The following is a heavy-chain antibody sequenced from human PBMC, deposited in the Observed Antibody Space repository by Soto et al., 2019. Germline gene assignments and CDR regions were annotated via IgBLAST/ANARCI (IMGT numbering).Heavy chain of an antibody. Sequence: ASVKVSCKASGYTFTSYGISWVRQAPGQGLEWMGWISAYNGNTNYAQKLQGRVTMTTDTSTSTAYMELRSLRSDDTAVYYCARAPGPSYDFWSGYFLMGNFDYWGQGTLVTVSS. D-gene: IGHD3-3*01. CDR1: GYTFTSYG. V-gene: IGHV1-18*01. CDR3: ARAPGPSYDFWSGYFLMGNFDY. J-gene: IGHJ4*02. CDR2: ISAYNGNT.